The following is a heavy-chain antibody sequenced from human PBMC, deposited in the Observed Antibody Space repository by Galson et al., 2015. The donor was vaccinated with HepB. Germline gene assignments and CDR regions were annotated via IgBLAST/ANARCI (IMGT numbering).Heavy chain of an antibody. Sequence: SLRLSCAASGFTFSSYAMHWVRQAPGKGLEWVAIIWYDGSNKYYADSVKGRFTISRDNSKNTLYLQMNSLRVEDTAVYYCAKGRCSSSSCSPRAFDKWGQVTMIIVSP. CDR3: AKGRCSSSSCSPRAFDK. CDR2: IWYDGSNK. CDR1: GFTFSSYA. D-gene: IGHD2-15*01. J-gene: IGHJ3*02. V-gene: IGHV3-33*06.